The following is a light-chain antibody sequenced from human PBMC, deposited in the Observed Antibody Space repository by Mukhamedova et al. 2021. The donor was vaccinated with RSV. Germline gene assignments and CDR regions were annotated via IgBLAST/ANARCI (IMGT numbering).Light chain of an antibody. J-gene: IGKJ5*01. CDR3: QRPYKAPPIT. V-gene: IGKV1-37*01. CDR2: SAS. Sequence: RVTITCRVSQGIGSYLSWYRQIPRKVPKLLICSASNLQSGVPSRFSGSGSGTDFTLTISSLQPEDVASYYGQRPYKAPPITFGQ. CDR1: QGIGSY.